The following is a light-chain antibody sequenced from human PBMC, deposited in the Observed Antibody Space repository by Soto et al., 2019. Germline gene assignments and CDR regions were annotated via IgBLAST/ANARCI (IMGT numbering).Light chain of an antibody. CDR1: QSISSW. J-gene: IGKJ1*01. V-gene: IGKV1-5*03. Sequence: DIQMTQSPSTLSASVGDRVTITCRASQSISSWLAWCQQKPGKAPKLLIYKASSLESGVPSRFSGSGSGTEFTLTISSLQPDDFATYYCQQYESYPCTFGQGTKVEIK. CDR3: QQYESYPCT. CDR2: KAS.